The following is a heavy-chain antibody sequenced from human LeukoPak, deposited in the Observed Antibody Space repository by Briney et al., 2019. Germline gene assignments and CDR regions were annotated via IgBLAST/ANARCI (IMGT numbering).Heavy chain of an antibody. J-gene: IGHJ4*02. V-gene: IGHV3-30*02. D-gene: IGHD3-9*01. CDR2: IRYDGNNK. CDR1: GFNFSSYE. Sequence: GGSLRLSCAASGFNFSSYEMNWVREAPGKGLEWVAFIRYDGNNKYYADSVKGRSTISRDNSKNTLYLQMNSLRAEDTALYYCAKERASDIHKGFDYWGQGTLVTVSS. CDR3: AKERASDIHKGFDY.